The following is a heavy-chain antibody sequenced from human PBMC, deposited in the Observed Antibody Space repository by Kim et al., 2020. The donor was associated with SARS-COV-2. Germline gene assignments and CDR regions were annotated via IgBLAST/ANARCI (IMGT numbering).Heavy chain of an antibody. Sequence: GGSLRLSCAASGFTFSDSAMHWVRQASGKGLEWVGRIKNRANNYATAYAPSVKGRFTISRDDSQTTAYLQMNSLKTEDTAVYYCSRMYDNSLDYWGLGTLVTVSS. D-gene: IGHD3-22*01. CDR3: SRMYDNSLDY. V-gene: IGHV3-73*01. J-gene: IGHJ4*02. CDR2: IKNRANNYAT. CDR1: GFTFSDSA.